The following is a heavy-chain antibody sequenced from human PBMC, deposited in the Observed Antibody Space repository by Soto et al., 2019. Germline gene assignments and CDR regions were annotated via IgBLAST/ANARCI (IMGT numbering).Heavy chain of an antibody. CDR3: ARHVGSYWYFDL. CDR2: IYTNGNT. D-gene: IGHD1-26*01. CDR1: GFIVSTSY. J-gene: IGHJ2*01. V-gene: IGHV3-66*04. Sequence: EVQLVESGGGLVQPGGSLRLSCAASGFIVSTSYMGWVRQAPGKGLEWVSSIYTNGNTYYADSVTGRFTISTDNSKDTLYLRMNSLRVDDTAMYYCARHVGSYWYFDLWGRGTLVTVSS.